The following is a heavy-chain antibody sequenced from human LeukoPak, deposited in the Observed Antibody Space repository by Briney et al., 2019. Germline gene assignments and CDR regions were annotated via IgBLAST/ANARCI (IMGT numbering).Heavy chain of an antibody. J-gene: IGHJ6*03. Sequence: GASVKVSCKASGYTFTGYYMHWVRQAPGQGLEWMGWINPNSGGTNYAQKFQGRVTMTRDTSISTAYMELSRLRSDDTAVYYCARVSIAAAGRDYYMDVWGKGTTVTISS. CDR3: ARVSIAAAGRDYYMDV. CDR2: INPNSGGT. CDR1: GYTFTGYY. V-gene: IGHV1-2*02. D-gene: IGHD6-13*01.